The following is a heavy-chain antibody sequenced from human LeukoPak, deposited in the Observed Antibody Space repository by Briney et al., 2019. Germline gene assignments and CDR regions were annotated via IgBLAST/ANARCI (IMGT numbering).Heavy chain of an antibody. Sequence: GGSLRLSCAASGFTFSSYGVHWVRQAPGKGLEWVAVISYDGSNKYYADSVKGRFTISRDNSKNALYLQMNSLRVEDTAVYYCAKGFYDSGPWGQGTLVTVSS. J-gene: IGHJ5*02. CDR2: ISYDGSNK. CDR1: GFTFSSYG. V-gene: IGHV3-30*18. CDR3: AKGFYDSGP. D-gene: IGHD3-22*01.